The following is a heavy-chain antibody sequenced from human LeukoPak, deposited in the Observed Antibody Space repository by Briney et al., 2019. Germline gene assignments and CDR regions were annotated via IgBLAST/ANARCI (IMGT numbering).Heavy chain of an antibody. CDR3: ARRRYYYGSGSYSGLGFDY. CDR2: IYPGDSDT. Sequence: GESLKISCKGSGYSFTSYWIGWVRQMPGKGLEWMGIIYPGDSDTRYSPSFQGQVTISADKSISTAYLQWSSLKASDTAMYYCARRRYYYGSGSYSGLGFDYWGQGTLVTVSS. V-gene: IGHV5-51*01. J-gene: IGHJ4*02. CDR1: GYSFTSYW. D-gene: IGHD3-10*01.